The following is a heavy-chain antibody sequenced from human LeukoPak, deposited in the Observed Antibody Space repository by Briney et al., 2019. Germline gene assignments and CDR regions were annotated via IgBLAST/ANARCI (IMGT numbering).Heavy chain of an antibody. CDR2: ISSSGSTI. V-gene: IGHV3-48*03. D-gene: IGHD2-15*01. CDR1: GFTFSSYE. CDR3: AREWSYCSGGSCYFDY. Sequence: GGSLRLSCAASGFTFSSYEMNWVRQAPGKGLEWVSYISSSGSTIYYADSVKGRFTISRDNAKNSLYLQMNSLRAEDTAVYYCAREWSYCSGGSCYFDYWGQGTLVTVSS. J-gene: IGHJ4*02.